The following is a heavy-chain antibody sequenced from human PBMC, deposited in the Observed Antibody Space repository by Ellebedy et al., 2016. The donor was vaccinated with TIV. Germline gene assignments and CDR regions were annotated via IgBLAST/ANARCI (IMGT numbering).Heavy chain of an antibody. CDR2: INPSGGTT. CDR3: ARARSSGWLHTPDY. CDR1: GYTFSSYY. V-gene: IGHV1-46*04. Sequence: AASVKVSCKASGYTFSSYYMPWVRQAPGQGLEWMGIINPSGGTTTYAQNLQGRVTMTRDTSTTTVYMELSSLRTEDTAVYYCARARSSGWLHTPDYWGQGLLVTVSS. D-gene: IGHD6-19*01. J-gene: IGHJ4*02.